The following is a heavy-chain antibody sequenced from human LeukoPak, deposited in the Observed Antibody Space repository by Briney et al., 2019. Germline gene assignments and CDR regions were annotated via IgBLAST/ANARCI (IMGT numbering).Heavy chain of an antibody. CDR2: ISSRSSYI. V-gene: IGHV3-21*04. CDR1: GFTFSSYR. Sequence: PGGSLRLSCAASGFTFSSYRMNWVRQAPGKGLEWVSSISSRSSYIYYADSLKGRFTISRDNAKNSLYLNIHSLRAEDTAVYYCAKDRTELDAFDIWGQGTMVTVSS. J-gene: IGHJ3*02. CDR3: AKDRTELDAFDI. D-gene: IGHD1-26*01.